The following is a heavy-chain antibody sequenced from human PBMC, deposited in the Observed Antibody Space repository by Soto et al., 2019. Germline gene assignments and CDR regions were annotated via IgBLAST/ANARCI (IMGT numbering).Heavy chain of an antibody. CDR3: AGYGYDSSGYSFF. V-gene: IGHV4-34*01. Sequence: SETLSLTCAVYGGSFNGYYWSWIRQPPGKGLEWIGEINHSGSTNYNPSLKSRVTISVDTSKNQFSLKLSSVTAADTAVYYCAGYGYDSSGYSFFCGQGTLVTVSS. D-gene: IGHD3-22*01. J-gene: IGHJ4*02. CDR1: GGSFNGYY. CDR2: INHSGST.